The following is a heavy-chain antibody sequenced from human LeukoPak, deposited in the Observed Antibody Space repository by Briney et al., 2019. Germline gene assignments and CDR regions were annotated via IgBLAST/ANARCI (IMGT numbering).Heavy chain of an antibody. J-gene: IGHJ4*02. D-gene: IGHD3-22*01. CDR1: GFTFSNAW. CDR3: TTSYYYDSSGYLDY. CDR2: IKSKTDGGTT. V-gene: IGHV3-15*01. Sequence: PGGSLRLSCAASGFTFSNAWKSWVRQAPGKGLEWVGRIKSKTDGGTTDYAAPVKGRFTISRDDSKNTLYLQMNSLKTEDTAVYYCTTSYYYDSSGYLDYWGQGTLVTVSS.